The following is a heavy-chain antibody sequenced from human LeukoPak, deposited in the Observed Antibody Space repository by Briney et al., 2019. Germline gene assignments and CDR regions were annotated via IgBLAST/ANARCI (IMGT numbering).Heavy chain of an antibody. CDR2: INHSGST. V-gene: IGHV4-34*01. J-gene: IGHJ4*02. D-gene: IGHD3-22*01. Sequence: PSETLSLTCAVYGGSFSGYYWSWIRQPPGKGLEWIGEINHSGSTNYNPSLKSRLTISVDTSKNQFSLKLSSVTAADTAVYYCARLPRRYYYDSSGYPNWGQGTLVTVSS. CDR3: ARLPRRYYYDSSGYPN. CDR1: GGSFSGYY.